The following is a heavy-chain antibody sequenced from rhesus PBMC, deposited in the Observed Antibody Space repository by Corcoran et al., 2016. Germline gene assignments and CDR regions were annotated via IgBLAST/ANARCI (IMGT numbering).Heavy chain of an antibody. J-gene: IGHJ6*01. D-gene: IGHD4-29*01. CDR2: SYPDNADT. V-gene: IGHV5S1*01. CDR1: GYSFTTSW. CDR3: AKCGSSYNCGLDS. Sequence: EVQLVQSRAEVKRLGESLRISCKTSGYSFTTSWNSWFPQMPGKGLEWMGSSYPDNADTRDSPGGQGQVTSSADKSISTTYLQWSSLKASDTATYYCAKCGSSYNCGLDSWGQGVVVTVSS.